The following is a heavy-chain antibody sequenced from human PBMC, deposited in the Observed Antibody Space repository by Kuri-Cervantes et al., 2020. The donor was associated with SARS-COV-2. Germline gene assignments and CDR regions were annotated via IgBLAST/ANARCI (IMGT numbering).Heavy chain of an antibody. CDR3: AKDKDYYDSSGQFDY. D-gene: IGHD3-22*01. Sequence: SCGAGEFTFSSYAMSWVRKAPGKGLEWVSVIYGGFSSTYYADSVKGRFTISRDNSKSILYLQMNSLRAEDTAVYYCAKDKDYYDSSGQFDYWGQGTLVTVSS. V-gene: IGHV3-23*03. J-gene: IGHJ4*02. CDR1: EFTFSSYA. CDR2: IYGGFSST.